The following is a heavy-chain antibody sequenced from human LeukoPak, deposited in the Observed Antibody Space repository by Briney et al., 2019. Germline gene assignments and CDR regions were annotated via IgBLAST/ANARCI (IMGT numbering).Heavy chain of an antibody. D-gene: IGHD1-26*01. CDR1: GFTFSNYG. CDR3: AKTVGATSRDY. J-gene: IGHJ4*02. CDR2: IQYDGSKE. Sequence: GGSLRLSCAASGFTFSNYGMFWVRQAPGQGLEWVAIIQYDGSKEYYADSVKGRFTISRDNSKNTLYLQMNSLRAEDTAVYYCAKTVGATSRDYWGQGTLVTVSS. V-gene: IGHV3-30*02.